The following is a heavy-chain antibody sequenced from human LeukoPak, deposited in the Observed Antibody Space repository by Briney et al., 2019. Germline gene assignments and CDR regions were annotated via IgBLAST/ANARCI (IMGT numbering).Heavy chain of an antibody. CDR2: IASNGGNT. CDR1: GFTFSAFS. CDR3: AKDFIVAAGVYYGMDV. D-gene: IGHD6-13*01. Sequence: PGGSLRLSCAASGFTFSAFSMTWVRQAPGKGLEWVSLIASNGGNTYYADSVKGRFTISRDNSKNTLYLQMNSLRAEDTAVRYCAKDFIVAAGVYYGMDVWGQGTTVTVSS. V-gene: IGHV3-23*01. J-gene: IGHJ6*02.